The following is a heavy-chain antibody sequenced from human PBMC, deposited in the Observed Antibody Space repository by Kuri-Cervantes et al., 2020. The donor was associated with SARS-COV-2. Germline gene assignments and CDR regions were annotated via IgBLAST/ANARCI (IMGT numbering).Heavy chain of an antibody. CDR3: ARDYGASGYNWFDP. CDR1: GGSISSSSYY. J-gene: IGHJ5*02. CDR2: IYYSGST. D-gene: IGHD3-10*01. Sequence: GSLRLSCTVSGGSISSSSYYWGWIRQPPGKGLEWIGSIYYSGSTNYNPSLKSRVTISVDTSKNQFSLKLSSVTAADTAVYYCARDYGASGYNWFDPWGQGTLVTVSS. V-gene: IGHV4-39*07.